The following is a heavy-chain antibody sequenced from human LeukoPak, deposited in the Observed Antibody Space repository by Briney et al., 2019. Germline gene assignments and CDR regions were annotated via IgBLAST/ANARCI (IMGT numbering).Heavy chain of an antibody. CDR2: ISYDGSNK. CDR1: GFTFSSYA. Sequence: PGRSLRLSCAASGFTFSSYAMHWVRQAPGKGLEWVAVISYDGSNKYYADSVKGRFTISRDNSKNTLYLQMNSLRAEDTAVYYCARDRGSSGWSEYFDYWGQGTLVTVSS. CDR3: ARDRGSSGWSEYFDY. J-gene: IGHJ4*02. V-gene: IGHV3-30*04. D-gene: IGHD6-19*01.